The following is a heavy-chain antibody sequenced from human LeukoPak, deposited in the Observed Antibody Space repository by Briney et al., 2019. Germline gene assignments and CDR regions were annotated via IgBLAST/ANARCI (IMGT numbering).Heavy chain of an antibody. V-gene: IGHV3-11*01. CDR3: ARGRGSYYYDSSGYPADAFDI. J-gene: IGHJ3*02. D-gene: IGHD3-22*01. Sequence: GGSLRLSCAASGFTFSDYYMSWIRQAPGKGLEWVSYISSSGSTIYYAGSVKGRFTISRDNAKNSLYLQMNSLRAEDTAVYYCARGRGSYYYDSSGYPADAFDIWGQGTMVTVSS. CDR1: GFTFSDYY. CDR2: ISSSGSTI.